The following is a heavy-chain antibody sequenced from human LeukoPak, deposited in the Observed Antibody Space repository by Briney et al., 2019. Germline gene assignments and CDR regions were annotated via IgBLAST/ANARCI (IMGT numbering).Heavy chain of an antibody. CDR1: GYTFTGYS. J-gene: IGHJ4*02. Sequence: GASVKVSCKASGYTFTGYSVHWVRQAPGQGLEWMGWISAYNGNTNYAQKLQGRVTMTTDTSTSTAYMELRSLRSDDTAVYYCARDLRIAVAGLGFFWGQGTLVTVSS. CDR2: ISAYNGNT. D-gene: IGHD6-19*01. CDR3: ARDLRIAVAGLGFF. V-gene: IGHV1-18*04.